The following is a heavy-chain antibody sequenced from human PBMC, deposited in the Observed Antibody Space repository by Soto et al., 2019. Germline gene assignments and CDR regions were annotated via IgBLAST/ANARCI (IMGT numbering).Heavy chain of an antibody. V-gene: IGHV3-30-3*01. D-gene: IGHD3-3*01. J-gene: IGHJ4*02. CDR3: AREYDFWSGYEAARRSEFDY. CDR1: GFTFSSYA. Sequence: GGSLRLSCAASGFTFSSYAMHWVRQAPGKGLEWVAVISYDGSNKYYADSVKGRFTISRDNSKNTLYLQMNSLRAEDTAVYYCAREYDFWSGYEAARRSEFDYWGQGTLVTVSS. CDR2: ISYDGSNK.